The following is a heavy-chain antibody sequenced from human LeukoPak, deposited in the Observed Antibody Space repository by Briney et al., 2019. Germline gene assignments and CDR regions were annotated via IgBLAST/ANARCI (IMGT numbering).Heavy chain of an antibody. Sequence: GASVRVSCKASGYIFTSYGISWVRQAPGQGLEWMGWISAYNGNTNCAQKLQGRVTMTTDTSTSTAYMELRSLRSDDAAVYYCARDQGHLGNSMITMIVVGGYWGQGTLVTVSS. V-gene: IGHV1-18*01. CDR1: GYIFTSYG. CDR2: ISAYNGNT. D-gene: IGHD3-22*01. J-gene: IGHJ4*02. CDR3: ARDQGHLGNSMITMIVVGGY.